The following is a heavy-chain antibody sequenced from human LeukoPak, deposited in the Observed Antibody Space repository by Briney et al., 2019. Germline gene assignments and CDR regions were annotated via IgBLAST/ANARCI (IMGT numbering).Heavy chain of an antibody. J-gene: IGHJ4*02. CDR3: ARDRGRVGAPLYFDY. V-gene: IGHV3-48*03. D-gene: IGHD1-26*01. CDR1: GFTFSSYE. CDR2: ISSSGSTI. Sequence: GGSLRLSCAASGFTFSSYEMNWVRQAPGKGLEWVSCISSSGSTIYYADSVKGRFTISRDNAKNSLYLQMNSLRAEDTAVYYCARDRGRVGAPLYFDYWGQGTLVTVSS.